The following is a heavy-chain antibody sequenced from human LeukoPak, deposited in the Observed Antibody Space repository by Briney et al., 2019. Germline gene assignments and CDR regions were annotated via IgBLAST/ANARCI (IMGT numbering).Heavy chain of an antibody. CDR2: IIPIFGIA. D-gene: IGHD3-22*01. V-gene: IGHV1-69*04. CDR3: ARDGYYYDSSGYSDY. J-gene: IGHJ4*02. Sequence: ASVRVSCKASGGTFSSYAISWVRQAPGQGLEWMGRIIPIFGIANYAQKFQGRVTITADKSTSTAYMELSSLRSEDTAVYYCARDGYYYDSSGYSDYCGQGTLVTVSS. CDR1: GGTFSSYA.